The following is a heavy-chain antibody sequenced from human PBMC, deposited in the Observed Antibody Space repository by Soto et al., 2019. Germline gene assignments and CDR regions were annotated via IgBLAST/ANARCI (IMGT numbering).Heavy chain of an antibody. J-gene: IGHJ2*01. Sequence: GGSLRLSCAASGFTFRSYAMGWVRQGPGKGLEWISTIVGGGGSAYYADSVKGRFTISRDNSKNTLYLQMDSLSADDTAVYFCAKKGSPSGDHSNWYFDLWGRGTLVTV. D-gene: IGHD7-27*01. CDR2: IVGGGGSA. V-gene: IGHV3-23*01. CDR3: AKKGSPSGDHSNWYFDL. CDR1: GFTFRSYA.